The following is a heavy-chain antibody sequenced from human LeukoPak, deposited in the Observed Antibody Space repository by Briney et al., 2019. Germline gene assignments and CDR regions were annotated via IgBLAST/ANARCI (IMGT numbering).Heavy chain of an antibody. CDR2: ISPNSGGT. V-gene: IGHV1-2*04. Sequence: GASVRVSCQASGYSFKDYHIHWVRQAPGQGLEWMGFISPNSGGTNYASRFRGWVTVTGDTSINTAYLEIKNLKSDDTAVYYCARGWELQLSRTYFDYWGQGTLVTVSS. CDR3: ARGWELQLSRTYFDY. D-gene: IGHD1-26*01. J-gene: IGHJ4*02. CDR1: GYSFKDYH.